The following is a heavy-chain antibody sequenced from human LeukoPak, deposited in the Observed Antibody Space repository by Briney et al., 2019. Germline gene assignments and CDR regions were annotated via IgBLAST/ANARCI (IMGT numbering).Heavy chain of an antibody. D-gene: IGHD2-15*01. CDR1: GYTFTGYY. V-gene: IGHV1-2*04. CDR2: INPKSGGT. J-gene: IGHJ4*02. CDR3: ARERTLTSCYDY. Sequence: VASVKDSCMASGYTFTGYYMYWVRQAPGQGLEWMGWINPKSGGTNYAQKFQGWVTMTRDTSISTAYMELSRLRSDDTAVYYCARERTLTSCYDYWGQGTLVTVSS.